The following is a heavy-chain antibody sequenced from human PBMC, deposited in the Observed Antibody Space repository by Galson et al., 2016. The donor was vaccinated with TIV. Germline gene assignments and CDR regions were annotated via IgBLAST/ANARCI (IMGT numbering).Heavy chain of an antibody. CDR2: IFPGDSDT. D-gene: IGHD6-19*01. V-gene: IGHV5-51*03. Sequence: QSGAEVKKPGESLKVSCKGSGYRFTTYWLAWVRQMPGKGLEYMGIIFPGDSDTRYSKSFQGHVTISADKSITTAYLQWSSLKASDTAIYYCASGTSSAVADYWGQGTLVTVSS. CDR1: GYRFTTYW. CDR3: ASGTSSAVADY. J-gene: IGHJ4*02.